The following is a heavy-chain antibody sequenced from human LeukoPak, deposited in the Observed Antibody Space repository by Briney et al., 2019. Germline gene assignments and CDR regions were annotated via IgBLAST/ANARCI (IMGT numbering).Heavy chain of an antibody. CDR3: ASAGYCSGGSCYYYYMDV. Sequence: SVKVSCKASGYTFTGYYMHWVRQAPGQGLEWMGGIIPIFGTANYAQKFQGRVTITADESTSTAYMELSSLRSEDTAVYYCASAGYCSGGSCYYYYMDVWGKGTTVTVSS. CDR1: GYTFTGYY. CDR2: IIPIFGTA. V-gene: IGHV1-69*13. J-gene: IGHJ6*03. D-gene: IGHD2-15*01.